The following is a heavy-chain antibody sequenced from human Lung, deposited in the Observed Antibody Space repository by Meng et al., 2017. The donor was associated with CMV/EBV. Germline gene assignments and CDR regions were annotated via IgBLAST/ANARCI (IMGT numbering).Heavy chain of an antibody. Sequence: GGSLRLXCAASGFTFSSYAMSWVRQAPGKGLEWVSAISGSGGSTYYADSVKGRFTISRDNSKNTLYLQMNSLRAEDTAVYYCAKDKYGGYCSSTSCYVIFDYWXQGTLVTVSS. V-gene: IGHV3-23*01. J-gene: IGHJ4*02. CDR2: ISGSGGST. CDR3: AKDKYGGYCSSTSCYVIFDY. CDR1: GFTFSSYA. D-gene: IGHD2-2*01.